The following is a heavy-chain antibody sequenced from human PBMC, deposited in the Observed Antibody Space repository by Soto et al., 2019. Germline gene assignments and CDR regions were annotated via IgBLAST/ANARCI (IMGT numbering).Heavy chain of an antibody. CDR2: IYHSGST. CDR3: ASVEVNGGKAMKYFDY. J-gene: IGHJ4*02. V-gene: IGHV4-30-2*05. Sequence: PSETLSLTCAVSGGSISSGGYSWSWIRQPPGKGLEWIGYIYHSGSTYYNPSLKSRVTISVDTSKNQFSLKLSSVTAADTAVYYCASVEVNGGKAMKYFDYWGTGTLVTVSS. CDR1: GGSISSGGYS. D-gene: IGHD2-15*01.